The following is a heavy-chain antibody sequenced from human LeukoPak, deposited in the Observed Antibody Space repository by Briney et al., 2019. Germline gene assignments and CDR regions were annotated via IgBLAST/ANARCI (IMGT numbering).Heavy chain of an antibody. V-gene: IGHV4-34*01. CDR2: INHSGST. J-gene: IGHJ4*02. D-gene: IGHD3-3*01. CDR1: GGPFSGYS. CDR3: ASGQYYDLWSGYYVD. Sequence: SETLSLTCTISGGPFSGYSWTWIRQSPGKGLEWIGEINHSGSTNYNPSLESRVTISVDTSKNHFSLKLSSVTAADTAVYYCASGQYYDLWSGYYVDWGQGTLVTVSA.